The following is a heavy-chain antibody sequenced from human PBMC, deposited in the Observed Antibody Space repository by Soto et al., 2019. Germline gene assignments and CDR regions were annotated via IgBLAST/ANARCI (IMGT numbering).Heavy chain of an antibody. Sequence: QVQLVQSGAEVKKPGSSVKVSCKASGGTFSSYTISWVRQAPGQGLEWMGRIIPILGIANYAQKFQGRVTITADKSTSTAYMELSSLRSEDTAVYYCARGIEAAGTCMDVWGQGTTVTVSS. CDR3: ARGIEAAGTCMDV. J-gene: IGHJ6*02. D-gene: IGHD6-13*01. CDR2: IIPILGIA. CDR1: GGTFSSYT. V-gene: IGHV1-69*02.